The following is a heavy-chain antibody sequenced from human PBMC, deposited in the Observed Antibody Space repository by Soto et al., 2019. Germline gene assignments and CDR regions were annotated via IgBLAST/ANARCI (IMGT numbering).Heavy chain of an antibody. CDR1: GFTFSNFA. J-gene: IGHJ4*02. CDR3: AKDIVAVWSYETFDF. CDR2: ISGSGGST. V-gene: IGHV3-23*01. D-gene: IGHD5-12*01. Sequence: EVQLSQSGGGLVQPGGSLRLSCAASGFTFSNFAMRWVRQAPGKGLEWVSDISGSGGSTYYAESVKGRFTISIDNSKNTLFLQMNSLRVEDTAVYYCAKDIVAVWSYETFDFWGQGTMVTVSS.